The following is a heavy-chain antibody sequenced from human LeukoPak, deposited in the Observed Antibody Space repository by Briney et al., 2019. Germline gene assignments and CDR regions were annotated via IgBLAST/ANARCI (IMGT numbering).Heavy chain of an antibody. Sequence: GGSLRLSCAASGFTFSRYGMHWVRQAPGKGLEWVALIWYDGSKQNYADSVKGRFTISRDNSKNTLSLQMNSLSAEDTAIYYCARGLGSGSLDTWGPGTRVTVSS. CDR1: GFTFSRYG. D-gene: IGHD3-10*01. CDR3: ARGLGSGSLDT. CDR2: IWYDGSKQ. V-gene: IGHV3-33*08. J-gene: IGHJ5*02.